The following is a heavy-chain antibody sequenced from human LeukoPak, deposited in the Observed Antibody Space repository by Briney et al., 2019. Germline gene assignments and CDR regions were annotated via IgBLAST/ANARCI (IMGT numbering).Heavy chain of an antibody. J-gene: IGHJ6*03. CDR3: AKSPRGYSYGYGMGYYYYMDV. D-gene: IGHD5-18*01. Sequence: GGSLRLSCAASGFTFSSYAMSWVRQAPGKGLEWVSAISGSGGSTYYADSVKGRFTISRDNSKNKLYLQMNSLRAEDTAVYYCAKSPRGYSYGYGMGYYYYMDVWGKGTTVTVSS. CDR2: ISGSGGST. CDR1: GFTFSSYA. V-gene: IGHV3-23*01.